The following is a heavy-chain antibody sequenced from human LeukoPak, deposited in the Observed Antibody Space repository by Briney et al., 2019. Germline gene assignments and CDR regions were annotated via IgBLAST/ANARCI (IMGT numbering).Heavy chain of an antibody. J-gene: IGHJ6*03. D-gene: IGHD6-13*01. V-gene: IGHV4-59*01. CDR2: IYYSGST. Sequence: SETLSVTSAEPGGSISSYYWSWIWQPPRKGLEWVGYIYYSGSTNCNPSLKSRVTISVDTSKNQFSLKLSSVTAADTAVYYCAKDATPALGTVYMDVWGKGTTVTISS. CDR1: GGSISSYY. CDR3: AKDATPALGTVYMDV.